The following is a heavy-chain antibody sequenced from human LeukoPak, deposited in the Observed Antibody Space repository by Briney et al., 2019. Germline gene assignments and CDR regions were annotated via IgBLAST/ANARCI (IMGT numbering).Heavy chain of an antibody. Sequence: GGSLRLSCAASGFTFSSYAMSWVRQAPGKGLEWVSATSGSGGSTYYADSVKGRFTISRDNSKNTLYLQMNSLRAEDTAVYYCAKDFGYCSGGSCHDYWGQGTLVTVSS. D-gene: IGHD2-15*01. CDR1: GFTFSSYA. CDR3: AKDFGYCSGGSCHDY. CDR2: TSGSGGST. J-gene: IGHJ4*02. V-gene: IGHV3-23*01.